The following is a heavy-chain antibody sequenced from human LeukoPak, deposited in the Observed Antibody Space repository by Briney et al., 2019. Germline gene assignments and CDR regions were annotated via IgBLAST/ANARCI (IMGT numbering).Heavy chain of an antibody. CDR2: IYYSGST. J-gene: IGHJ4*02. CDR1: GGSISSSSYY. CDR3: ARLSTPPASLRYFDWLPDGTVRRLPNYFDY. V-gene: IGHV4-39*01. Sequence: SETLSLTCTVSGGSISSSSYYWGWIRQPPGKGLEWSGSIYYSGSTYYNPSLKSRVTISGDTSKNQFSLKLSSVTAADTAVYYCARLSTPPASLRYFDWLPDGTVRRLPNYFDYWGQGTLVTVSS. D-gene: IGHD3-9*01.